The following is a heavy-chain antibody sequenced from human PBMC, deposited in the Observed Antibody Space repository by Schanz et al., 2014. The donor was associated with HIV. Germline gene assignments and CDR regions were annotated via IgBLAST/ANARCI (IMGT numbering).Heavy chain of an antibody. V-gene: IGHV3-23*01. J-gene: IGHJ6*02. CDR1: GFRFSSYA. Sequence: EVLLLESGGGLVQPGGSLRLSCAASGFRFSSYAMSWVRQAPGKGLEWVSTISGSGAGTYYADSVKGRFTISRDNSKNTLFLQMNSLRAEDTALYYCAKDMGGVVPAAPFYYYGMDVWGQGTTVTVSS. D-gene: IGHD2-2*01. CDR3: AKDMGGVVPAAPFYYYGMDV. CDR2: ISGSGAGT.